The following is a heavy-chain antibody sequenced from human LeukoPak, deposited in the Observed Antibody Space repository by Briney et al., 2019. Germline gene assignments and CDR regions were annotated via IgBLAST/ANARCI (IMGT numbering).Heavy chain of an antibody. J-gene: IGHJ4*02. D-gene: IGHD3-22*01. V-gene: IGHV1-8*01. Sequence: GASVKVSCKASGYTFTSYDINWVRQATGQGLEWMGWMNPNSGNTGYAQKFQGRVTMTRNTSISTAYMELNSLRSEDTAVYYCARTLNYYDSSGYYGFDYWGQGTLVTVSS. CDR3: ARTLNYYDSSGYYGFDY. CDR2: MNPNSGNT. CDR1: GYTFTSYD.